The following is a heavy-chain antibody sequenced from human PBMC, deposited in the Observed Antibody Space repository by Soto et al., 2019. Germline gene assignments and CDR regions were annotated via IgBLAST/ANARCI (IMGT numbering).Heavy chain of an antibody. J-gene: IGHJ5*02. CDR2: IYYSGST. CDR1: VGPITINY. V-gene: IGHV4-59*01. Sequence: SETLSLTCTFSVGPITINYWSCIRQAPGKWLEWIGYIYYSGSTTYNPSLKSRVTMSADTSKDQFSLKLNSVTAADTAVYYCARDAGGPYDPWGPVILVTXS. CDR3: ARDAGGPYDP. D-gene: IGHD2-15*01.